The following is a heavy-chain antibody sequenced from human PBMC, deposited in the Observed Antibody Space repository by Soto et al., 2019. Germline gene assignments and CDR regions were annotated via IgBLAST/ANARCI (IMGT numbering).Heavy chain of an antibody. CDR2: IYTGGSI. CDR1: GGSISSYY. J-gene: IGHJ3*02. Sequence: QVQLQESGPGLVKPSETLFLTCTVSGGSISSYYWSWIRQPPGKGLEWIGYIYTGGSINYNPFLRSRVTILVDTSKNQFSLRLTSVTAADTAVYYCARVDIGVYAFDTWGQGTMVTVSS. CDR3: ARVDIGVYAFDT. V-gene: IGHV4-59*01. D-gene: IGHD2-8*01.